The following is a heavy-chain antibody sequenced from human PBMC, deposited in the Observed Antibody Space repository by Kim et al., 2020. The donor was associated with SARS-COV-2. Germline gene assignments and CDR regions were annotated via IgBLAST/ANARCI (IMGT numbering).Heavy chain of an antibody. D-gene: IGHD6-13*01. J-gene: IGHJ4*02. CDR1: GFTFSSYE. Sequence: GGSLRLSCAASGFTFSSYEMNWVRQAPGKGLEWVSYISSSGSTIYYADSVKGRFTISRDNAKNSLYLQMNSLRAEDTAVYYCARDSNVVMGHSSSWTDYFDYWGQGTLVTVSS. V-gene: IGHV3-48*03. CDR2: ISSSGSTI. CDR3: ARDSNVVMGHSSSWTDYFDY.